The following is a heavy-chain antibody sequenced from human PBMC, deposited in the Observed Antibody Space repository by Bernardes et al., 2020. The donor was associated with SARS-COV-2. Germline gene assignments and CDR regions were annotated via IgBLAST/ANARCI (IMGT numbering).Heavy chain of an antibody. V-gene: IGHV3-53*01. J-gene: IGHJ6*02. CDR1: GFTVSSNY. Sequence: WGSLRLSCAVSGFTVSSNYMSWVRQAPGKGLEWVGDIYSGGSTYYADSVKGRATISRDNSKNTLYLQMNSLRAADTAVYYCARDRPHYYYGMDVWGQGTTVTVSS. CDR3: ARDRPHYYYGMDV. CDR2: IYSGGST.